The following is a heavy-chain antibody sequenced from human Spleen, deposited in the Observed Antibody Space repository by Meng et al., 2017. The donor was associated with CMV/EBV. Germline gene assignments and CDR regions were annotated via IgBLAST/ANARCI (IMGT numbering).Heavy chain of an antibody. Sequence: GESLKISCAASGFTFSSYAMHWVRQAPGKGLEWVAVISYDGSNKYYADSVKGRFTISRDDSKNTLFLQMNSLSAEDTAVYYCARGGFRGPLTMIVVEHRLDYWGQGTLVTVSS. CDR3: ARGGFRGPLTMIVVEHRLDY. CDR1: GFTFSSYA. V-gene: IGHV3-30*04. J-gene: IGHJ4*02. CDR2: ISYDGSNK. D-gene: IGHD3-22*01.